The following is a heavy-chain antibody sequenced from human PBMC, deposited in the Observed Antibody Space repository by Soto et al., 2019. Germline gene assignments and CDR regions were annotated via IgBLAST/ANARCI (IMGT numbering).Heavy chain of an antibody. V-gene: IGHV3-74*03. CDR2: INHDGSKT. D-gene: IGHD5-12*01. CDR1: KFSFNNYW. Sequence: PGWSLRLSCASSKFSFNNYWMQWVRQVPGKGPVWVSRINHDGSKTEYADSVKGRFTISRDNTKNTLYLQMNSLRVDDTAMYYCVREPWGFSGSWYDYWGQGTLVTISS. J-gene: IGHJ4*02. CDR3: VREPWGFSGSWYDY.